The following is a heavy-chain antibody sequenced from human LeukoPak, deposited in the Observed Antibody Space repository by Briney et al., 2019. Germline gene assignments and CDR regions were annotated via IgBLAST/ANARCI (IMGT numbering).Heavy chain of an antibody. V-gene: IGHV3-30-3*01. CDR2: ILYDGSNQ. D-gene: IGHD4-17*01. Sequence: LGGSLRLSCAASGVTFSTYAMHWVRQAPRKGLEWVAVILYDGSNQYYTDSVKGRFTISRDNSRNTLYLQMNSLKVEDTAVYYCARDFRDYRDYVAYFDSWGQGTLVTVSS. CDR3: ARDFRDYRDYVAYFDS. CDR1: GVTFSTYA. J-gene: IGHJ4*02.